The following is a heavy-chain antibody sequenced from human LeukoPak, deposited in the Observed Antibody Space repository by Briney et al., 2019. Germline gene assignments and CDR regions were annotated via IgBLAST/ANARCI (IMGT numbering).Heavy chain of an antibody. CDR3: ARVFDSGSQAYFYYMDV. J-gene: IGHJ6*03. CDR1: GGSISSYY. CDR2: IYTSGGT. Sequence: SETLSLTCTVSGGSISSYYWSWIRQPAGKGLEWIGRIYTSGGTDYNPSLKSRVIMSVDTSKNHLSLKLTSVTAADTAVYYCARVFDSGSQAYFYYMDVWGKGTTVTISS. V-gene: IGHV4-4*07. D-gene: IGHD3-10*01.